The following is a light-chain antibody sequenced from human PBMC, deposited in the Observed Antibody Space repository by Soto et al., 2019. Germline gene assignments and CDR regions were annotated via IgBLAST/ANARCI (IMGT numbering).Light chain of an antibody. CDR1: QSVSRR. CDR3: QQYNNWPPWT. V-gene: IGKV3D-15*01. CDR2: GAS. J-gene: IGKJ1*01. Sequence: EVVLTQSPGTLSLSPGGRATLSCRASQSVSRRLAWYQQRPGQSPRLLISGASMRASGVPVRFSGSGSGTEFTLTISSLQSEDFAVYYCQQYNNWPPWTFGQGTKVDIK.